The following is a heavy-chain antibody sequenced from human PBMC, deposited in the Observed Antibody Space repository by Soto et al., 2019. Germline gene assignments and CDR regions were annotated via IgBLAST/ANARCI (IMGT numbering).Heavy chain of an antibody. J-gene: IGHJ4*02. D-gene: IGHD5-18*01. CDR3: ARGPTGYSYGAYFDY. Sequence: PSETLSLTCAVSGGSISSSNWWSWVRQPPGKGLEWIGEIYHSGSTNYNPSPKSRVTISVDKSKNQFSLKLSSVTAADTAVYYCARGPTGYSYGAYFDYWGQGTLVTVSS. V-gene: IGHV4-4*02. CDR1: GGSISSSNW. CDR2: IYHSGST.